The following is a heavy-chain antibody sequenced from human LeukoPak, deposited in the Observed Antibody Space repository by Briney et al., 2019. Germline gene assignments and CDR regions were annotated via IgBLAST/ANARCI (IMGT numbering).Heavy chain of an antibody. V-gene: IGHV3-21*01. CDR2: ISAGSRHI. J-gene: IGHJ4*02. Sequence: KTGGSLRLSCEASGFTFSIYTMNWVRQAPGKGLEWVSLISAGSRHIYYADSVRGRFTISRDDAKNSLYLQMNSLRAEDTAVYYCARDYDSSSWYSAFDYWGQGTLVTVSS. CDR3: ARDYDSSSWYSAFDY. CDR1: GFTFSIYT. D-gene: IGHD6-13*01.